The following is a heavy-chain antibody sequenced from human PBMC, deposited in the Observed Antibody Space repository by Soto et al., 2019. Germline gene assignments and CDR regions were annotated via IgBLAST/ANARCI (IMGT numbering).Heavy chain of an antibody. Sequence: PXGSLRRTCAASGFTFDDYAMHWVRQAPGKGLEWVSLISWDGGSTYYADSVKGRFTISRDNSKNSLYLQMNSLRTEDTALYYCAKDPMVRGVIWPYYFDDWGQGTLVTVSS. CDR1: GFTFDDYA. CDR3: AKDPMVRGVIWPYYFDD. V-gene: IGHV3-43*01. D-gene: IGHD3-10*01. J-gene: IGHJ4*02. CDR2: ISWDGGST.